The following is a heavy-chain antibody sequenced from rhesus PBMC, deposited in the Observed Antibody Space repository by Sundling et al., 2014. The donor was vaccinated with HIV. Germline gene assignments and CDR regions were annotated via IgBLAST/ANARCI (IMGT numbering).Heavy chain of an antibody. J-gene: IGHJ4*01. D-gene: IGHD2-33*01. Sequence: QVTLKESGPALVKPTQTLTLTCTFSGFSISTSGTGVGWIRQPPGKALEWLASIYWNDNKYYTTSLKSRLTISKDTSKNQVVLTMTNMDPVDTGTYYCARIEGTTLFDYWGQGVLVTVSS. CDR3: ARIEGTTLFDY. CDR2: IYWNDNK. CDR1: GFSISTSGTG. V-gene: IGHV2-95*01.